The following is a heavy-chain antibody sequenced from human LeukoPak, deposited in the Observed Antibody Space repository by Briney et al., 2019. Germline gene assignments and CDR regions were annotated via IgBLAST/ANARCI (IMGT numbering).Heavy chain of an antibody. CDR1: GFTFSTYG. CDR3: ARAPGPFDY. Sequence: GGSLRLSCAASGFTFSTYGIHWVRQAPGKGLEWVAVIWNDGSNKFYADSVKGRFTISRDNSKNTLYLQMNSLRAEDTAVYYCARAPGPFDYWGQGTLVTVSS. V-gene: IGHV3-33*01. J-gene: IGHJ4*02. CDR2: IWNDGSNK.